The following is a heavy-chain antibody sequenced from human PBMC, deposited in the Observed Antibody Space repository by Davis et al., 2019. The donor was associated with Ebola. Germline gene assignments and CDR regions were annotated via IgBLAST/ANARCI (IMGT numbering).Heavy chain of an antibody. CDR2: IWYDGNRK. V-gene: IGHV3-33*01. CDR1: GFTFSDYA. J-gene: IGHJ4*02. CDR3: VRDSPPLGYNYGIVFDS. D-gene: IGHD5-18*01. Sequence: GGSLRLSCAASGFTFSDYAIHWVRQAPGKGLEWVAVIWYDGNRKYYADSVKGRFTISRDNSKNTLYLQMDSLRAEDTAVYYCVRDSPPLGYNYGIVFDSWGQGTLVTVSS.